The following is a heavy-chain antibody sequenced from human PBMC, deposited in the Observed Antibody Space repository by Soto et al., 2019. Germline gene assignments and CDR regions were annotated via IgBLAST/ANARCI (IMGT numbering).Heavy chain of an antibody. J-gene: IGHJ4*02. CDR3: AREGGYDYVWGSYRFDY. Sequence: KSSETLSLTCTVSGGSVSSGSYYWSWIRQPPGKGLEWIGYIYYSGSTNYNPSLKSRVTISVDTSKNQFSLKLSSVTAADTAVYYCAREGGYDYVWGSYRFDYWGQGTLVTVSS. CDR1: GGSVSSGSYY. CDR2: IYYSGST. D-gene: IGHD3-16*02. V-gene: IGHV4-61*01.